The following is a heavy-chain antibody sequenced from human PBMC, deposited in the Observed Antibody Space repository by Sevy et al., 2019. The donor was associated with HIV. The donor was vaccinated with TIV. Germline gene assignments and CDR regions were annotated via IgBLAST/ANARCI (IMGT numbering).Heavy chain of an antibody. D-gene: IGHD3-22*01. J-gene: IGHJ4*02. CDR2: IRSKGYGGAT. CDR1: GFTFGGYA. V-gene: IGHV3-49*03. CDR3: TRGYYYDSSGYSDY. Sequence: GGSLRLSCTGSGFTFGGYAMSWFRQAPGMGLEWVGFIRSKGYGGATEYAASVKGRFTISREDSKSIADLQMNSLKTEDTAVYYCTRGYYYDSSGYSDYWGQGTLVTVSS.